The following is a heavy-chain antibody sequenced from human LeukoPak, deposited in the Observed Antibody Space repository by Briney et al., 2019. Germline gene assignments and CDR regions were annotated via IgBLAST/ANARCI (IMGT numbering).Heavy chain of an antibody. CDR3: AGIAVAGTMFDPLDY. CDR1: GFTFSSYA. D-gene: IGHD6-19*01. V-gene: IGHV3-30-3*01. CDR2: ISYDGSNK. J-gene: IGHJ4*02. Sequence: PGGSLRLSCAASGFTFSSYAMHWVRQAPGKGLEWVAVISYDGSNKYYADSVKGRFTISRDNSKNTLYLQMNSLRAEDTVVYYCAGIAVAGTMFDPLDYWGQGTLVTVSS.